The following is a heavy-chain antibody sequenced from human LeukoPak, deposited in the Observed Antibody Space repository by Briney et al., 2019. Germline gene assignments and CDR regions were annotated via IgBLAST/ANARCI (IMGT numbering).Heavy chain of an antibody. V-gene: IGHV3-43*01. D-gene: IGHD3-22*01. CDR2: ISWDGTP. CDR3: VKDLSYESSGYVFDY. CDR1: GFTLEDYT. Sequence: PGGSLRLSCAASGFTLEDYTMHWVRQAPGKTLEWVSLISWDGTPYYRDSVKGRFSISRDNSKNSLYLQMDTLRSEDTAFYYCVKDLSYESSGYVFDYWGQGTLVTVSS. J-gene: IGHJ4*02.